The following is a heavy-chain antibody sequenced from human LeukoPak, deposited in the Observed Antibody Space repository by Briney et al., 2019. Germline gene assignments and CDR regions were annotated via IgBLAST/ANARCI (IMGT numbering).Heavy chain of an antibody. V-gene: IGHV3-72*01. CDR2: IREKVNRYTT. J-gene: IGHJ4*02. D-gene: IGHD3-22*01. CDR1: GFTFSDHH. CDR3: ARVADSYDSDY. Sequence: PGGSLRLSCAASGFTFSDHHMDWVRQAPGKGLEWVGRIREKVNRYTTEYAASVKGRFTISRDDSKNSLYLQMNSLKTEDTAVYHCARVADSYDSDYWGQGTLVTVSS.